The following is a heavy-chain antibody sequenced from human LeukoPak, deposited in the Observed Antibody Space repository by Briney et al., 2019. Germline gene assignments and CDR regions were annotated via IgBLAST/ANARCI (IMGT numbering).Heavy chain of an antibody. V-gene: IGHV1-46*01. J-gene: IGHJ6*02. D-gene: IGHD2-8*01. Sequence: GASVKVSCKASGYTFTGYYMHWVRQAPGQGLEWMGIINPSGGSTSYAQKFQGRVTMTGDTSTSTVYMELSSLRSEDTAVYYCARAKIVLMVYAHLGDNYYYYGMDVWGQGTTVTVSS. CDR1: GYTFTGYY. CDR2: INPSGGST. CDR3: ARAKIVLMVYAHLGDNYYYYGMDV.